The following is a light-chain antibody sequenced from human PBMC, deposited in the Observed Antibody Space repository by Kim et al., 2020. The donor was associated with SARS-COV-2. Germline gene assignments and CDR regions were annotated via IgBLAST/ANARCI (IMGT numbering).Light chain of an antibody. J-gene: IGKJ2*01. Sequence: GYTGERATLSCRTSQSVGSRLAWDQQKPGQAPKLLIYDTSARATGSPDRFSGSGSGTEFTLTISSLQSEDFAVYYCQQYNNWPPDTFGQGTKLEI. CDR1: QSVGSR. CDR2: DTS. CDR3: QQYNNWPPDT. V-gene: IGKV3-15*01.